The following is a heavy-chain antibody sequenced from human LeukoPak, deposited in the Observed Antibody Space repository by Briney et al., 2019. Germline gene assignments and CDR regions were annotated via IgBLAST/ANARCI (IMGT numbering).Heavy chain of an antibody. Sequence: GASVKVSCKASGYTFTDYFMHWVRQAPGQGLEWMGWINPNSGGTDYAQKFQGRVTMTRDTSISTAYIELSSLRSDDTAVYYCASRYCIGGNCYIYDWGQGTQVTVSS. V-gene: IGHV1-2*02. CDR2: INPNSGGT. CDR3: ASRYCIGGNCYIYD. J-gene: IGHJ4*02. CDR1: GYTFTDYF. D-gene: IGHD2-15*01.